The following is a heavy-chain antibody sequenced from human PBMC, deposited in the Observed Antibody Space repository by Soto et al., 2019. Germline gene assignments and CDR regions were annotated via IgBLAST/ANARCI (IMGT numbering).Heavy chain of an antibody. V-gene: IGHV4-38-2*01. Sequence: PSETLSLTCAVSGYSISSGYYWGWIRQPPGKGLEWIGSIYHSGSTYYNPSLKSRVTISVDTSKNQFSLKLSSVTAADTAVYYCARGTPHYHSSGLYIKSGDFERWGQGSMVTVSS. CDR3: ARGTPHYHSSGLYIKSGDFER. CDR1: GYSISSGYY. D-gene: IGHD3-22*01. CDR2: IYHSGST. J-gene: IGHJ3*02.